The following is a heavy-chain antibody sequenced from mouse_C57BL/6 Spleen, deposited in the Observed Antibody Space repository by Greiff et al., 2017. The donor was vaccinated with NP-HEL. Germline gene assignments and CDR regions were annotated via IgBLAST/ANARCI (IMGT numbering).Heavy chain of an antibody. D-gene: IGHD1-1*01. CDR2: ISDGGSYT. J-gene: IGHJ2*01. V-gene: IGHV5-4*03. CDR3: ASSYGSSYFDY. Sequence: EVKLVESGGGLVKPGGSLKLSCAASGFTFSSYAMSWVRQTPEKRLEWVATISDGGSYTYYPDNVKGRFTISRDNAKNNLYLQMSHLKSEDTAMYYCASSYGSSYFDYWGQGTTLTVSS. CDR1: GFTFSSYA.